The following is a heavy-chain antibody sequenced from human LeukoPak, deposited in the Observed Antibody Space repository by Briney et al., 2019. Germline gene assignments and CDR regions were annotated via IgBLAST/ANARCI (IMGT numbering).Heavy chain of an antibody. D-gene: IGHD1-26*01. CDR2: INHSGST. CDR1: GGSFSGYY. Sequence: PLETLSLTCAVYGGSFSGYYWSWIRQPPGKGLEWIGEINHSGSTNYNPSLKSRVTISVDTSKNQFSLKLSSVTAADTAVYYCARGRFNSGSCQIPRKVAFDIWGQGTMVTVSS. V-gene: IGHV4-34*01. CDR3: ARGRFNSGSCQIPRKVAFDI. J-gene: IGHJ3*02.